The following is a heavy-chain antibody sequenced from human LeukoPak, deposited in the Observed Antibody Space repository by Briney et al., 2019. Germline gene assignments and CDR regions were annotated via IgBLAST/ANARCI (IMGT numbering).Heavy chain of an antibody. Sequence: GESLKISCKGSGYSFTSYWIGWVRQMPGKGLEWMGIIYPGDSDTRYSPSFQGQVTISADKSISTAYLQWSSLKASDTAMYYCARANYDFWSGYPPYYMDVWGKGTTVTASS. V-gene: IGHV5-51*03. D-gene: IGHD3-3*01. J-gene: IGHJ6*03. CDR3: ARANYDFWSGYPPYYMDV. CDR1: GYSFTSYW. CDR2: IYPGDSDT.